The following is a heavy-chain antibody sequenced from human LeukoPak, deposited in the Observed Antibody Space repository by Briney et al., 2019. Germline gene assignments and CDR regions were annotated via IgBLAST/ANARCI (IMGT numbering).Heavy chain of an antibody. CDR3: AREGGGTMYYDSSGYFDY. J-gene: IGHJ4*02. D-gene: IGHD3-22*01. V-gene: IGHV4-59*01. Sequence: SETLSLTCTVSGGSISSYYWSCIRQPPGKGLEWIGYIYYSGSTNYNPSLKSRVTISVDTSKNQFSLKLSSVTAADTAVYYCAREGGGTMYYDSSGYFDYWGQGTLVTVSS. CDR1: GGSISSYY. CDR2: IYYSGST.